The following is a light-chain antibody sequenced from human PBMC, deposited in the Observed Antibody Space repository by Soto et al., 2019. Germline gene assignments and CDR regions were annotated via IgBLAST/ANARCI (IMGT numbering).Light chain of an antibody. J-gene: IGLJ1*01. CDR1: SSDVGGYNY. V-gene: IGLV2-8*01. CDR3: LSYADTAYV. CDR2: EVS. Sequence: QSALAQAPSASGSPGQSVTISCAGTSSDVGGYNYVSWYQQYPGKVPKLMIYEVSERPSGVPDRFSGSKSGNTAFLTVSGLQAEDEADYYCLSYADTAYVFGTGTRSPS.